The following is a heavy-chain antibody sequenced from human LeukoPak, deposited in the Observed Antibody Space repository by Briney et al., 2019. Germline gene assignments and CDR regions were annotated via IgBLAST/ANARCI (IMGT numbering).Heavy chain of an antibody. V-gene: IGHV4-30-2*01. CDR1: GGSISSGGYY. Sequence: SSETLSLTCTVSGGSISSGGYYWSWIRQPPGKGLEWIGYIYHSGSTYYNPSLKSRVTISVDRSKNQFSLKLSSVTAADTAVYYCARDKEYSSGWYNWYFDLWGRGTLVTVSS. J-gene: IGHJ2*01. D-gene: IGHD6-19*01. CDR3: ARDKEYSSGWYNWYFDL. CDR2: IYHSGST.